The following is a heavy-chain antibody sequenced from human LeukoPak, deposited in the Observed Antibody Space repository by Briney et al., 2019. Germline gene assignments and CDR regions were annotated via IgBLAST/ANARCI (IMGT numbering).Heavy chain of an antibody. Sequence: GGSLRLSCAASGFTFSGSAMHWVRQASGKGLEWVGRIRSKANSYAPAYAASVKGRFTISRDDSKNTAYQQMDSLKTEDTAVYYCTRLGPRSDDYWGQGTLVTVSS. V-gene: IGHV3-73*01. J-gene: IGHJ4*02. D-gene: IGHD3-16*01. CDR3: TRLGPRSDDY. CDR2: IRSKANSYAP. CDR1: GFTFSGSA.